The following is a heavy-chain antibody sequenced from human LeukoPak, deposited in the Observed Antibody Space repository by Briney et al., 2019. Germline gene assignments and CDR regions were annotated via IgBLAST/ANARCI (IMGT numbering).Heavy chain of an antibody. D-gene: IGHD3/OR15-3a*01. V-gene: IGHV1-2*02. CDR2: INPNIGDT. CDR1: AYVFTGFY. Sequence: ASVKVSCKASAYVFTGFYIHWVRQAPGQGLEWMGWINPNIGDTNYAQKFQGRVTMTRDTSISTAYMELSSLRSDDTAVYYCARDRTGTSLHFDFWGQETLVIVSS. J-gene: IGHJ4*02. CDR3: ARDRTGTSLHFDF.